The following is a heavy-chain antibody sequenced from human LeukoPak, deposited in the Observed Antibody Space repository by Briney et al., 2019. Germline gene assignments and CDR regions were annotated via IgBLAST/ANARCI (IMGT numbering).Heavy chain of an antibody. Sequence: PSETLSLTCTVSGGSISSSSYYWGWIRQPPGKGLEWIGSIYHSGSTYYNPSLKSRVTISVDTSKNQFSLKLSSVTAADTAVYYCARASGTAMVFFGNRYYFDYWGQGTLVTVSS. CDR2: IYHSGST. V-gene: IGHV4-39*07. D-gene: IGHD5-18*01. CDR3: ARASGTAMVFFGNRYYFDY. J-gene: IGHJ4*02. CDR1: GGSISSSSYY.